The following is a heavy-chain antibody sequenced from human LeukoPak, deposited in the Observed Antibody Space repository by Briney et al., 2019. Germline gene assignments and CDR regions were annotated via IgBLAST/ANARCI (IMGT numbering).Heavy chain of an antibody. CDR3: ARSGCSSTSCYYYYYYMDV. Sequence: GGSLRLSCAASGFTFDDYGMSWVRQAPGKGLEWVSGINWNGGSTVYADSVKGRFTISRDNAKNSLYLQMNSLRAEDTALYYCARSGCSSTSCYYYYYYMDVWGKGTTVTVSS. CDR1: GFTFDDYG. V-gene: IGHV3-20*04. D-gene: IGHD2-2*01. J-gene: IGHJ6*03. CDR2: INWNGGST.